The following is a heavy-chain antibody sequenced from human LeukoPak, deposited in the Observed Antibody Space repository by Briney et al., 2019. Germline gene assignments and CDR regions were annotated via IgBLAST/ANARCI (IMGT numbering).Heavy chain of an antibody. Sequence: PSETLSLTCAVYGGSFSGYYWSWIRQPPGKGLEWIGEINHSGSTNCNPSLKSRVTISVDTSKNQFSLKLSSVTAADTAVYYCARRAPRYYYGSGSYYNDPRTKRNWFDPWGQGTLVTVSS. J-gene: IGHJ5*02. CDR3: ARRAPRYYYGSGSYYNDPRTKRNWFDP. D-gene: IGHD3-10*01. CDR2: INHSGST. V-gene: IGHV4-34*01. CDR1: GGSFSGYY.